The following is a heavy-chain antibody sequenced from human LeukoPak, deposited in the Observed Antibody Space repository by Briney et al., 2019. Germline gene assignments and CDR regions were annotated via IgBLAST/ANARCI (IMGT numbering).Heavy chain of an antibody. Sequence: GASVKVSCKASGYTFTSYYMHWVRQAPGQGLEWMGWINPNSGGTNYAQKFQGRVTMTRDTSISTAYMELSSLRSDDTAVYYCARNAADSVVVVVAAIADYWGQGTLVTVSS. V-gene: IGHV1-2*02. CDR3: ARNAADSVVVVVAAIADY. J-gene: IGHJ4*02. D-gene: IGHD2-2*01. CDR1: GYTFTSYY. CDR2: INPNSGGT.